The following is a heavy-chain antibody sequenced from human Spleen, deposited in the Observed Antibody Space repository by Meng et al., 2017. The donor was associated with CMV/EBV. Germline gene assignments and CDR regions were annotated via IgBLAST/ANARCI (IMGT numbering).Heavy chain of an antibody. CDR1: YSFTGYD. V-gene: IGHV1-2*02. CDR3: ARSSTIVGVVIPNWFDS. CDR2: INTNSGGT. D-gene: IGHD3-3*01. J-gene: IGHJ5*01. Sequence: YSFTGYDMNWERQDHGQGLEWMGWINTNSGGTNYAQKFQGRVTMTRDTSISTAYMELSRIRSDATAVDYCARSSTIVGVVIPNWFDSWGQGTLVTVSS.